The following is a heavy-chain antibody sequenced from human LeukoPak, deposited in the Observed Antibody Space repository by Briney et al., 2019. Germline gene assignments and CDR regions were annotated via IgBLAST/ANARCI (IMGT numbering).Heavy chain of an antibody. CDR1: GFTVSSNY. Sequence: PGGSLRLSCAASGFTVSSNYMSWVRQAPGKGLEWVSVIYSGGSTYYADSVKGRFTISRDNSKNTLYLQMNSLRAEDTAVYYCASPRAYSSSSLGYYYYGMDVWGQGTTVTVSS. V-gene: IGHV3-53*01. D-gene: IGHD6-6*01. CDR2: IYSGGST. CDR3: ASPRAYSSSSLGYYYYGMDV. J-gene: IGHJ6*02.